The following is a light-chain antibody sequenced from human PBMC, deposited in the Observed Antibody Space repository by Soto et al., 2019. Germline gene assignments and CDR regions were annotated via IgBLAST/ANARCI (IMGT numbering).Light chain of an antibody. CDR2: RAS. J-gene: IGKJ1*01. CDR1: QSLVYSDGNAY. V-gene: IGKV2-30*01. CDR3: MQGTHWPPT. Sequence: DVVMTQSPLSLPVTLGQPASISCRSSQSLVYSDGNAYLSWFQQRPGQSPRRLIYRASNRDSGVPDRFRGSGSGKDFPLQINRVEAEDVGIYYCMQGTHWPPTFGRGTRVEIK.